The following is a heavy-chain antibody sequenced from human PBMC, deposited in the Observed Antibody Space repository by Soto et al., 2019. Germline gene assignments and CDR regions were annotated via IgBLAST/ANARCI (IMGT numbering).Heavy chain of an antibody. J-gene: IGHJ4*02. CDR1: GGSISSSSYY. CDR2: IYYSGST. V-gene: IGHV4-39*01. D-gene: IGHD6-13*01. Sequence: SETLSLTCTVSGGSISSSSYYWGWIRQPPGKGLEWIGSIYYSGSTYYNPSLKSRVTISVDTSKNQFSRKLSSVTAADTAVYYCARLGSSSWYGIDYWGQGTLVTVSS. CDR3: ARLGSSSWYGIDY.